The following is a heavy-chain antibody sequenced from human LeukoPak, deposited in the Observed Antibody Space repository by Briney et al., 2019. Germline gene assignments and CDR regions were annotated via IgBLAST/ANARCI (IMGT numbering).Heavy chain of an antibody. Sequence: SETLSLTCTVSGDSISSSSYYWGWIRQPPGKGLEWIGTIYYSGSGSTYYNPSLKGRVTVSVDTSKNQSSLKVSSVTAADTAVYYCTRAKTTVVAPYNWFGPWGQGTLVTVSS. V-gene: IGHV4-39*01. D-gene: IGHD4-23*01. CDR2: IYYSGSGST. J-gene: IGHJ5*02. CDR1: GDSISSSSYY. CDR3: TRAKTTVVAPYNWFGP.